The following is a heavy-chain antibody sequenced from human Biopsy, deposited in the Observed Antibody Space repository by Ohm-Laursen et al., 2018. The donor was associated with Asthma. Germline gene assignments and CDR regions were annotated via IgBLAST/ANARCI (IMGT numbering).Heavy chain of an antibody. V-gene: IGHV4-34*01. Sequence: PSQTLSLTCTVSGVSIRSYYWTWIRQTPGRGLEWIGEVTHSGCANYNPSLKRRVTILLDPSKNQFSLKVRSLTAADTAVYYCARVAYYGRNGFDYWGQGTLVTVSS. J-gene: IGHJ4*02. CDR2: VTHSGCA. CDR1: GVSIRSYY. CDR3: ARVAYYGRNGFDY. D-gene: IGHD4-17*01.